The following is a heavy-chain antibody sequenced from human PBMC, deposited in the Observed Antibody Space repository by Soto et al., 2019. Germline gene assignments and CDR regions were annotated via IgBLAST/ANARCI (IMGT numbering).Heavy chain of an antibody. CDR3: ARAVVGYYFDY. CDR1: GYTFTSYG. Sequence: AALTFSCTASGYTFTSYGISWVRQAPGQGLEWMGWISAYNGNTNYAQKLQGRVTMTTDTSTSTAYMELRSLRSDDTAVYYCARAVVGYYFDYWGQGTLVTVSS. CDR2: ISAYNGNT. V-gene: IGHV1-18*01. J-gene: IGHJ4*02. D-gene: IGHD1-26*01.